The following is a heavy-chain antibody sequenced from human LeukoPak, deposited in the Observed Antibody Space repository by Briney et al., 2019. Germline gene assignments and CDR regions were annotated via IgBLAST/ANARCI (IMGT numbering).Heavy chain of an antibody. D-gene: IGHD4-11*01. Sequence: PGGSLRLSCAASGFTFSSHWMHWVRQAPGQGLVWVSRINSDGVGTTYAGSVKGRFTISRDNSKNTLYLQMNSLRAEDTALYYCAKRSRTVTTIDSWGRGTLVTVSS. CDR2: INSDGVGT. CDR1: GFTFSSHW. V-gene: IGHV3-74*01. CDR3: AKRSRTVTTIDS. J-gene: IGHJ4*02.